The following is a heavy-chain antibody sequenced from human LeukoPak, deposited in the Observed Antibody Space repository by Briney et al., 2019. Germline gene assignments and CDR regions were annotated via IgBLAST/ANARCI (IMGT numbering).Heavy chain of an antibody. J-gene: IGHJ5*02. CDR3: ARAIVVPAAMSRNWFDP. CDR1: GYTFTSYG. Sequence: GASVKVSCKASGYTFTSYGISWVRQAPGQGLEWMGWISAYNGNTNYAQKLQGRVTMTTDTSTSTAYMELRSLRSDDTAVYYCARAIVVPAAMSRNWFDPWGLGTLVTVSS. V-gene: IGHV1-18*01. CDR2: ISAYNGNT. D-gene: IGHD2-2*01.